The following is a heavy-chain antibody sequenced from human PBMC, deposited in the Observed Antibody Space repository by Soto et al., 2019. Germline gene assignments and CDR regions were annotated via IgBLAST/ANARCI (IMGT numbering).Heavy chain of an antibody. CDR1: GGTFTNYA. CDR3: ARERSVGYCITTTCPKPFYYYAMDV. Sequence: AAVKVSCKASGGTFTNYAFRWVRQAPGQGPEWMGGIIPVFGTPDYAQKFQGRVTITADESTRTASMELSSLRSDDTAVYYCARERSVGYCITTTCPKPFYYYAMDVWGQGTTVTVSS. J-gene: IGHJ6*02. V-gene: IGHV1-69*13. D-gene: IGHD2-2*01. CDR2: IIPVFGTP.